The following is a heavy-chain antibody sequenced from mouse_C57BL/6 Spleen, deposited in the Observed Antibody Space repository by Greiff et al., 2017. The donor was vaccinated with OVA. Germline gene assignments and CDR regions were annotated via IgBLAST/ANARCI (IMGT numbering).Heavy chain of an antibody. J-gene: IGHJ2*01. CDR3: ARRDYSNHYLDY. D-gene: IGHD2-5*01. CDR1: GYTFTSYW. CDR2: INPSSGYT. V-gene: IGHV1-7*01. Sequence: VQLQQSGAELAKLGASVKLSCKASGYTFTSYWMHWVKQRPGQGLEWIGYINPSSGYTKYNQKFKDKATLTADKSSSTAYMQLSSLTYEDSAVYDCARRDYSNHYLDYWGQGTTLTVSS.